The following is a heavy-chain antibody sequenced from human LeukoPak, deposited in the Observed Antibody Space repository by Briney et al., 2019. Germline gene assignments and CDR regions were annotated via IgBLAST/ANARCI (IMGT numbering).Heavy chain of an antibody. CDR2: INPNSGGT. V-gene: IGHV1-2*06. Sequence: GASVTVSCKASGYTFTGYYVHWVRQAPGQGLEWMGRINPNSGGTNYAQKFQGRVTMTRDTSISTAYMELSRLRSDDTAVYYCAIIAVAVDFDYWGQGTLVTVSS. CDR3: AIIAVAVDFDY. D-gene: IGHD6-19*01. CDR1: GYTFTGYY. J-gene: IGHJ4*02.